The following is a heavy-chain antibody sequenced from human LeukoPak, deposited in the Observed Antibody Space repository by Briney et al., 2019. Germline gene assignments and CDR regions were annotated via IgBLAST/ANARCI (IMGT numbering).Heavy chain of an antibody. Sequence: GGSLRLSCVASGFTFSRYWMSWVRQAPGKGLEWVANIKQDGDQKHYVDSVRGRFIISRDNAKNSLHLQMNSLRAEDTAVYYCARFAKGYGSGDIDYRGQGTLVTVSS. CDR3: ARFAKGYGSGDIDY. J-gene: IGHJ4*02. V-gene: IGHV3-7*01. CDR2: IKQDGDQK. D-gene: IGHD3-10*01. CDR1: GFTFSRYW.